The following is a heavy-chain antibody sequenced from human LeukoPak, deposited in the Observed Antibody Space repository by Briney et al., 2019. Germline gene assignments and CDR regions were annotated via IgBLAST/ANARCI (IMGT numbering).Heavy chain of an antibody. J-gene: IGHJ4*02. V-gene: IGHV4-39*01. D-gene: IGHD4-17*01. CDR1: GGSISSSSYY. CDR3: ATDQVFYGDSRGY. CDR2: IYYRGST. Sequence: SETLSLTCTVSGGSISSSSYYWGWIRQPPGKGLEWIGSIYYRGSTYYNPSLKSRVTISVDTSKNQFSLRLTSVTAADTAVYYCATDQVFYGDSRGYWGQGTLVTVSS.